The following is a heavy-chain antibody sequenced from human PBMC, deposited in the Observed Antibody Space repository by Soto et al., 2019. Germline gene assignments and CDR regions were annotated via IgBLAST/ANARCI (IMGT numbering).Heavy chain of an antibody. CDR2: ISYDGSNK. J-gene: IGHJ4*02. CDR1: GFTFSSYA. CDR3: ARGRGVLDY. V-gene: IGHV3-30-3*01. Sequence: GGSLRLSCAASGFTFSSYAMHWVRQAPVKGLEWVAVISYDGSNKYYADSVKGRFTISRDNSKNTLYLQMNSLRAEDTAVYYCARGRGVLDYWGQGTLVTVSS. D-gene: IGHD3-10*01.